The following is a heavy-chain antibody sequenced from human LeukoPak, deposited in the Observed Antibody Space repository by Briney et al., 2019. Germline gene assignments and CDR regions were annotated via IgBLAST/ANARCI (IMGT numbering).Heavy chain of an antibody. CDR3: SRAHAGYSRDWDDPFDI. Sequence: GGSLRLSCAASGFTFSRYEMKWVRQAPGKGLEWVSYISSAASTIYYADSVKGRFTISRDNAKNSLYLQMNSLRAEDTAVYFCSRAHAGYSRDWDDPFDIWGQGTMVTVSS. CDR1: GFTFSRYE. CDR2: ISSAASTI. D-gene: IGHD6-19*01. J-gene: IGHJ3*02. V-gene: IGHV3-48*03.